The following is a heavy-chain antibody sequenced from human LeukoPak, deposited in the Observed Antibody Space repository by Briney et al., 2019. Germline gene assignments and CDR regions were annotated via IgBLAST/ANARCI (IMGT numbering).Heavy chain of an antibody. CDR1: GGSFSGYY. Sequence: KPSETLSLTCAVYGGSFSGYYWSWIRQPPGKGLEWIGEINHSGSTNYNPSLKSRVTISVDTSKNQFSLKLSSVTAADTAVYYCAKERELIYWGQGTLVTVSS. D-gene: IGHD1-26*01. CDR2: INHSGST. V-gene: IGHV4-34*01. CDR3: AKERELIY. J-gene: IGHJ4*02.